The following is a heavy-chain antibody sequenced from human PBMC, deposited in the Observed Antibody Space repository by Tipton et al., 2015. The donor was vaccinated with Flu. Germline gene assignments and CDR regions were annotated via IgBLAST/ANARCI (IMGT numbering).Heavy chain of an antibody. J-gene: IGHJ6*02. Sequence: TLSLTCTVSGGSISSYYWCWIRQPPGKGLEWIGNIYYSGSTNYNPSLKSRVTISVDTSKNQFSLKLSSVTAADTAVYYCARELNYGMGVWGQGTTVTVSS. CDR3: ARELNYGMGV. CDR1: GGSISSYY. CDR2: IYYSGST. V-gene: IGHV4-59*01.